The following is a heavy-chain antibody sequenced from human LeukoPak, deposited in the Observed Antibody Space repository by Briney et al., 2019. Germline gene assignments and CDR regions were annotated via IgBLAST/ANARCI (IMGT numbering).Heavy chain of an antibody. CDR2: IRSKVYGGTT. D-gene: IGHD5-18*01. CDR1: GFTFGDYA. CDR3: TGSYGYGPYVY. Sequence: GGSLRLSCTASGFTFGDYAMSWVRQAPGKGLEWVGFIRSKVYGGTTDYAASVKGRFSISRDDSKSIAYLQMNSLKTEDTAVYYCTGSYGYGPYVYWGQGTLVTVSS. J-gene: IGHJ4*02. V-gene: IGHV3-49*04.